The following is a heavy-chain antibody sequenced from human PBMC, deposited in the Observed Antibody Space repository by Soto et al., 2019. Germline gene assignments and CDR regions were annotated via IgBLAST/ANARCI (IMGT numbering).Heavy chain of an antibody. D-gene: IGHD6-13*01. Sequence: QVQLVQSGAEVKKPGASVKVSCKVSGYTLTELSMHWVRQAPGKGLEWMGGFDPEDGETIYAQKFQGRVTMTEDTSTDTAYMELSSLRSEDTAVYCCATSAAAAPRGYVDNWFDPWGQGTLVTVSS. V-gene: IGHV1-24*01. CDR3: ATSAAAAPRGYVDNWFDP. CDR2: FDPEDGET. CDR1: GYTLTELS. J-gene: IGHJ5*02.